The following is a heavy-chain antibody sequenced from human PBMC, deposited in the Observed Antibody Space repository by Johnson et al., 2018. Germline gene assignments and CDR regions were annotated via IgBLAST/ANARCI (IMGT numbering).Heavy chain of an antibody. CDR1: GFTFSSYS. CDR2: ISSSSSYI. CDR3: ERDVEEGYCSGGSCYPYAFDI. Sequence: EVQLVESGGGVVQPGRSLRLSCAASGFTFSSYSMNWVRQAPGKGLEWVSSISSSSSYIYYADSVKGRFTISRDNAKNSLYLQMNSLRAEDTAVYYCERDVEEGYCSGGSCYPYAFDIWGQGTMVTVSS. J-gene: IGHJ3*02. V-gene: IGHV3-21*01. D-gene: IGHD2-15*01.